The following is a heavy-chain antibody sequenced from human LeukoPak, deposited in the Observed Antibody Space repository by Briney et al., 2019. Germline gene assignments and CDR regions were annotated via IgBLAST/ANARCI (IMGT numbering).Heavy chain of an antibody. Sequence: GASVKVSCKASGGTFSSYAISWVRQAPGQGLEWMGGIILIFGTANYAQKFQGRVTITADESTSTAYMELSSLRSEDTAVYYCARAIWFGELLFYMDVWGKGTTVTVSS. J-gene: IGHJ6*03. CDR2: IILIFGTA. CDR3: ARAIWFGELLFYMDV. V-gene: IGHV1-69*01. D-gene: IGHD3-10*01. CDR1: GGTFSSYA.